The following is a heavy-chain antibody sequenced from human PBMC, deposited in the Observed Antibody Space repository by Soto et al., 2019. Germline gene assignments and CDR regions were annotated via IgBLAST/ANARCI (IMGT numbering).Heavy chain of an antibody. CDR3: AKDLVIVVVKGADY. Sequence: HPGGSLRLSCAASGFTFSSYAMSWVRQAPGKGLEWVSAISGSGGSTYYADSVKGRFTISRDNSKNTLYLQMNSLRAEDTAVYYCAKDLVIVVVKGADYWGQGTTVTVSS. CDR1: GFTFSSYA. D-gene: IGHD3-22*01. J-gene: IGHJ4*02. V-gene: IGHV3-23*01. CDR2: ISGSGGST.